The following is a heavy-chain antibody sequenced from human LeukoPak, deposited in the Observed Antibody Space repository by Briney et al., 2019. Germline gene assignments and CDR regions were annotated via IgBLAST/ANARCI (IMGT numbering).Heavy chain of an antibody. CDR1: GVSISNYF. Sequence: PSETLSLTCNVLGVSISNYFWSWLRQPAGKGLEWIGRFYASYYNPSLRSRVTLSMDTSKNHFSLKLTSVTAADTAVYYCARTHCGGGSCDTFDPWGQGTLVTVSS. J-gene: IGHJ5*02. V-gene: IGHV4-4*07. D-gene: IGHD2-21*01. CDR3: ARTHCGGGSCDTFDP. CDR2: FYAS.